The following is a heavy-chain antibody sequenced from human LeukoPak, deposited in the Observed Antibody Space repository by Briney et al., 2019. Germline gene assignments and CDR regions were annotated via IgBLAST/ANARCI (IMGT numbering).Heavy chain of an antibody. CDR3: ARAVRHGSSLNWFDP. J-gene: IGHJ5*02. CDR2: ISSSSSYI. Sequence: GGSLRLSCAASGFTFSSYAMSWVRQAPGKGLEWVSSISSSSSYIYYADSVKGRFTISRDNAKNSLYLQMNSLRAEDTAVYYCARAVRHGSSLNWFDPWGQGTLVTVSS. V-gene: IGHV3-21*01. CDR1: GFTFSSYA. D-gene: IGHD6-13*01.